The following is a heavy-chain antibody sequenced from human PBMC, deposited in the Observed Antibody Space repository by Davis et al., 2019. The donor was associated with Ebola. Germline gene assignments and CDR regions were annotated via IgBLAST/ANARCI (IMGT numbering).Heavy chain of an antibody. CDR3: ARAYSGYDRHYDF. Sequence: GESLKISCKGSGYSFTSYWISWVRQMPGKGLEWMGRIDPSDSYTNYSPSFQGHVTISADKSISTAYLQWSSLKASDTAMYYCARAYSGYDRHYDFWGQGTLVTVSS. V-gene: IGHV5-10-1*01. CDR1: GYSFTSYW. J-gene: IGHJ4*02. CDR2: IDPSDSYT. D-gene: IGHD5-12*01.